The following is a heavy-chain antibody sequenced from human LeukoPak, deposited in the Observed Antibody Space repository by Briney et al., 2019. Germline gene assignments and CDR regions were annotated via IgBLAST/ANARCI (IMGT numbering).Heavy chain of an antibody. CDR3: ARARPSMWIDY. Sequence: GGSLRLSCAASGFTFSSYAMYWVRQAPGRGLEWVAVISYGGSDKFHADSVKGRFTISRDSSKNTLYLQMNSLRPEDTAVYYCARARPSMWIDYWGQGTLVTVSS. J-gene: IGHJ4*02. D-gene: IGHD5-12*01. CDR1: GFTFSSYA. V-gene: IGHV3-30*04. CDR2: ISYGGSDK.